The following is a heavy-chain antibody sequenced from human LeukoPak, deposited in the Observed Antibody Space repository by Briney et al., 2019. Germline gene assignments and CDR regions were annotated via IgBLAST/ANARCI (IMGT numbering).Heavy chain of an antibody. V-gene: IGHV1-3*01. D-gene: IGHD7-27*01. J-gene: IGHJ6*02. CDR2: INAGNGNT. CDR3: ARLLGPYYYYGMDV. Sequence: ASVKVSCKASGYTFTSYAMHWVRQAPGQRLEWMGWINAGNGNTKYSQKLQGRVTMTTDTSTSTAYMELRSPRSDDTAVYYCARLLGPYYYYGMDVWGQGTTVTVSS. CDR1: GYTFTSYA.